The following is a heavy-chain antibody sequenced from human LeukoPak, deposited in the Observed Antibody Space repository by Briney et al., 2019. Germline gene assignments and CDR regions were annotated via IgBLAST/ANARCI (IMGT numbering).Heavy chain of an antibody. J-gene: IGHJ4*02. CDR1: GGSISSSNW. CDR3: VAGTYFDY. Sequence: SETLSLTCAVSGGSISSSNWWSWVLQPPGKGLEWIVEIYHSGSTNYNPPLKSRVTISVDTSKNQFSLKLSSVTAADTAVYYCVAGTYFDYWGQGTLVTVSS. D-gene: IGHD6-19*01. CDR2: IYHSGST. V-gene: IGHV4-4*02.